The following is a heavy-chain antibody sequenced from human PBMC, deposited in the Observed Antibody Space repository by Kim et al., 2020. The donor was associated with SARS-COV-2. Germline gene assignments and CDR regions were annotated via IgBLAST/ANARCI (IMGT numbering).Heavy chain of an antibody. Sequence: KGRFTISRDNSKNTLYLQMNSQRAEDTAVYYCAKDRHYYGSGSYYKDGMDVWGQGTTVTASS. CDR3: AKDRHYYGSGSYYKDGMDV. J-gene: IGHJ6*02. V-gene: IGHV3-23*01. D-gene: IGHD3-10*01.